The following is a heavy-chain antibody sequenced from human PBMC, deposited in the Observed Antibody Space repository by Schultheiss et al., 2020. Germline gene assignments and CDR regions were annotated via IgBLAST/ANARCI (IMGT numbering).Heavy chain of an antibody. D-gene: IGHD3-9*01. J-gene: IGHJ5*02. CDR2: MNPNSGNT. CDR3: ARGAYDILTDSFWFDP. Sequence: ASVKVSCKASGGTFSSYAISWVRQAPGQGLEWMGWMNPNSGNTGYAQKFQGRVTMTRNTSISTAYMELSSLRSEDTAVYYCARGAYDILTDSFWFDPWGQGTLVTVSS. V-gene: IGHV1-8*02. CDR1: GGTFSSYA.